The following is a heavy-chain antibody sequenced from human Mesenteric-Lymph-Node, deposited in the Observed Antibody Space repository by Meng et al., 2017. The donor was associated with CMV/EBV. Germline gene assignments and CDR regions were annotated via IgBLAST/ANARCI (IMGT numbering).Heavy chain of an antibody. J-gene: IGHJ1*01. D-gene: IGHD1-14*01. CDR3: ARAEPEYFQH. V-gene: IGHV4-59*01. CDR2: IYYSGST. CDR1: GGSISSYY. Sequence: SETLSLTCTVSGGSISSYYWSWIRQPPGKGLEWIGYIYYSGSTNYNPSLKSRVTISVGTSKNQFSLKLSSVTAADTAVYYCARAEPEYFQHWGQGTLVTVSS.